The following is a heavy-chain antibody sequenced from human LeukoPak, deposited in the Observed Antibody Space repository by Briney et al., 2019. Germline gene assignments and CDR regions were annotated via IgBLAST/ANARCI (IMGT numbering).Heavy chain of an antibody. CDR1: GYTFPSYG. Sequence: GASVTVSCKASGYTFPSYGISWVRQAPAQGLEWMGCISAYNGNTNYAQKLQSRVTMTTDTSTSTTYMELRSLRSDDTAVYYCARDGYYYDFWSGYYTVSYYFMDVWGKGTTVTVSS. D-gene: IGHD3-3*01. V-gene: IGHV1-18*01. J-gene: IGHJ6*03. CDR3: ARDGYYYDFWSGYYTVSYYFMDV. CDR2: ISAYNGNT.